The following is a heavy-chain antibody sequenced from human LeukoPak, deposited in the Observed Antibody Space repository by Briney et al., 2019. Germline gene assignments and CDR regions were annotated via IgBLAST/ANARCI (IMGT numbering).Heavy chain of an antibody. Sequence: SVTVSCKASGGTFNRYAISWVRQAPGQGLEWMGGIIPIIGTVNYAQKFQGRVTITADESTSTAYMELSSLRSEDTAVYYCARQITMIEEGAFDIWGQGTMVTVSS. CDR3: ARQITMIEEGAFDI. CDR1: GGTFNRYA. J-gene: IGHJ3*02. V-gene: IGHV1-69*13. CDR2: IIPIIGTV. D-gene: IGHD3-22*01.